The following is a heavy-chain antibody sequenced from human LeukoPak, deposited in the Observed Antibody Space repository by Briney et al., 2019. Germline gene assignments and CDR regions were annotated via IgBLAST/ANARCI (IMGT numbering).Heavy chain of an antibody. V-gene: IGHV3-30*03. CDR2: ISYDGSDK. CDR3: ARDHEATAASGDY. J-gene: IGHJ4*02. Sequence: GGSLRLSCAASGFTFSSYGMHWVRQAPGKGLEWVAVISYDGSDKYYADSVKGRFTISRDNSKNTLYLQMNSLRAEDTAVYYCARDHEATAASGDYWGQGTLVTVSS. D-gene: IGHD6-13*01. CDR1: GFTFSSYG.